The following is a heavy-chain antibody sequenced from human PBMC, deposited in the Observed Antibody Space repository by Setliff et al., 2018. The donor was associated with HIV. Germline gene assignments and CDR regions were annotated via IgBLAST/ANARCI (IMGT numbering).Heavy chain of an antibody. CDR3: ARGFSRWYGAFDM. D-gene: IGHD6-13*01. Sequence: ASVKVSCKASGYNFNSFGINWVLQAPGQGLEWMGWISTYNGRPDYVQKLQDRVTMTTDTYTSTAYMDLWSLISDDTAVYYCARGFSRWYGAFDMCGQGTVVTVSS. V-gene: IGHV1-18*01. CDR1: GYNFNSFG. CDR2: ISTYNGRP. J-gene: IGHJ3*02.